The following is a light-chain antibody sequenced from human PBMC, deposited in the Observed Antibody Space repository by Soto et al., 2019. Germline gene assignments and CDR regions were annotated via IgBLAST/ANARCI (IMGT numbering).Light chain of an antibody. V-gene: IGKV1-5*03. CDR3: QRYNDFQYI. J-gene: IGKJ2*01. CDR1: QSISTW. CDR2: KAI. Sequence: DIQMTQSPSTLSASVGDRVTITCRTSQSISTWLARYQQKPGKAPKLLIYKAINLQSGVPSRFSGSGSGTEFSLTISSLHPDDFATYYCQRYNDFQYIFGQGTRLEMK.